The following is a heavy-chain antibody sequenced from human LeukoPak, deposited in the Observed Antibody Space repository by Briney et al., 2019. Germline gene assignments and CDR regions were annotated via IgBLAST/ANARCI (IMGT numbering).Heavy chain of an antibody. V-gene: IGHV4-59*01. J-gene: IGHJ4*02. CDR3: ARDDSSGYYGGGFDY. CDR1: GGSISSYY. Sequence: SETLSLTCTVSGGSISSYYWSWIRQPSGKGLEWIGYIYYSGSTNYNPSLKSRVTISVDTSKNQFSLKLSSVTAADTAVYYCARDDSSGYYGGGFDYWGQGTLVTVSS. D-gene: IGHD3-22*01. CDR2: IYYSGST.